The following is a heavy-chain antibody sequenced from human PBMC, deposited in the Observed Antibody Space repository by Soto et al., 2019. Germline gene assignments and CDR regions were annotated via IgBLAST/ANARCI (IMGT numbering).Heavy chain of an antibody. Sequence: GGSLRLSCAASGFTFSSYAMSWVRQAPGKGLEWVSAISGSGGSTYYADSVKGRFTISRDKSKNTLYLQMNSLRAEVSAVYYCAKEIPSSVYFDYWGQGTLVTVSS. CDR3: AKEIPSSVYFDY. CDR2: ISGSGGST. V-gene: IGHV3-23*01. J-gene: IGHJ4*02. CDR1: GFTFSSYA.